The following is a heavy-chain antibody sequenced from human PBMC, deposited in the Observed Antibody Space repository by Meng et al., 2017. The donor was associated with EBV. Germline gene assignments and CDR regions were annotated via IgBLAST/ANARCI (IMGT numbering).Heavy chain of an antibody. CDR1: GFIFKNAW. CDR3: STDQRGGRRDLDY. V-gene: IGHV3-15*07. CDR2: IKSHGEDEAT. J-gene: IGHJ4*02. D-gene: IGHD5-12*01. Sequence: EVQLVGSGGGLVKPGGSQRLSCAASGFIFKNAWMNWVRQAPGKGLEWVGRIKSHGEDEATDYAAPVRGRFTISRDDSKNTVYLQMNSLRIEDTAVYYCSTDQRGGRRDLDYWGQGTLVTVSS.